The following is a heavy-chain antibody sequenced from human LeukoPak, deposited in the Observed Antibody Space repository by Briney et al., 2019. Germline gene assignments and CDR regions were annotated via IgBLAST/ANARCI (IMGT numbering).Heavy chain of an antibody. CDR1: GGSISSYY. CDR3: ARGNNWNENFDY. D-gene: IGHD1-20*01. CDR2: IYYDGST. Sequence: SETLSLTCTVSGGSISSYYWSWLRQPPGKGLEWIGYIYYDGSTNHNPSLKSRVTISVDTSKNQFSLKLSSVTAADTAVYYCARGNNWNENFDYWGQGTLVTVSS. J-gene: IGHJ4*02. V-gene: IGHV4-59*01.